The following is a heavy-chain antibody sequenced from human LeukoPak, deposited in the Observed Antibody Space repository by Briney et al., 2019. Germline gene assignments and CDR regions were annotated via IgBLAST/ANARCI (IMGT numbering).Heavy chain of an antibody. CDR1: GFTFSSYG. J-gene: IGHJ4*02. D-gene: IGHD6-19*01. CDR3: ASASGWYEPIDY. CDR2: IWYDGSNK. V-gene: IGHV3-33*01. Sequence: GGSLRLSCAASGFTFSSYGMHWVRQAPGKGLEWVAVIWYDGSNKYYADSVKGRFTISRDNSKNTLYLQMNSLRAEDTAVYYCASASGWYEPIDYWGQGTLVTVSS.